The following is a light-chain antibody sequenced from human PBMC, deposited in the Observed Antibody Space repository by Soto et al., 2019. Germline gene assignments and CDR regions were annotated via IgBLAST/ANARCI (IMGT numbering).Light chain of an antibody. J-gene: IGKJ1*01. CDR2: TVF. Sequence: VVMTQSPSSLPVTLGQPASISCRSSQSVLYSDGNAYLNWFQQRPGQSPRRLIYTVFNRDSGVPDRFSGDGSGTDFTLKISRVEAEDVVIYYCMQGTNWPPTFGQGTKVEI. V-gene: IGKV2-30*01. CDR3: MQGTNWPPT. CDR1: QSVLYSDGNAY.